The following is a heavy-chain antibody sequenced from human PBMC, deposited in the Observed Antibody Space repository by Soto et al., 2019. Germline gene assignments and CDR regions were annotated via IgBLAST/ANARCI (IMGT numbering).Heavy chain of an antibody. D-gene: IGHD4-17*01. CDR3: ARDLKYGLFDY. J-gene: IGHJ4*02. CDR2: ISSSSSTI. Sequence: VGSLRLSSAASGFTFSSYSMNWVRQAPGKGLEWVSYISSSSSTIYYADSVKGRFTISRDNAKNSLYLQMNSLRAEDTAVYYCARDLKYGLFDYWGQGTLVTVSS. CDR1: GFTFSSYS. V-gene: IGHV3-48*01.